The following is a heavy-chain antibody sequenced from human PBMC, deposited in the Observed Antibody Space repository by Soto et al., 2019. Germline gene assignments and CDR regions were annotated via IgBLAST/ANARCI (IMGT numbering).Heavy chain of an antibody. Sequence: EVQLLESGGGLVQPGGSLRLSCAASGFTVSNYGMNWVRQAPGKGLEWVSGIGGSGGSTYYADSVKGRFTISRDNSKDTLYLEMNSLRDEDTAVYYCAKEKSFDWGQGTLVTVSS. J-gene: IGHJ4*02. D-gene: IGHD3-9*01. CDR1: GFTVSNYG. V-gene: IGHV3-23*01. CDR2: IGGSGGST. CDR3: AKEKSFD.